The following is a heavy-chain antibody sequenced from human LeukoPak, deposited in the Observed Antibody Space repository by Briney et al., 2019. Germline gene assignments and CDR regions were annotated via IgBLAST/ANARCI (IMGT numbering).Heavy chain of an antibody. CDR3: ARDPYDDYDY. J-gene: IGHJ4*02. V-gene: IGHV3-21*01. CDR1: GFTFSTYT. D-gene: IGHD4-17*01. CDR2: ISSSSGYI. Sequence: GGSLRPSCAASGFTFSTYTMNWVRQAPGKGLEWVPSISSSSGYIYYADSVKGRFTISRDNAKSSLSLQMNSLRAEDTAVYYCARDPYDDYDYWGQGTLVTVSS.